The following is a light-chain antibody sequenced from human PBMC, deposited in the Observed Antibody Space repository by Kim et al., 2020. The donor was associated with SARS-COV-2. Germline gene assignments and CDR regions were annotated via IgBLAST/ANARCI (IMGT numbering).Light chain of an antibody. Sequence: SFVGDRVTITCQASQDVSRYLNWYQQKPGKAPKLLIYDASNLETGVQSRFSGSGSGTHFTLTVTSLQPEDIATYYCQQYDDLPITFGQGTRLDIK. CDR3: QQYDDLPIT. CDR1: QDVSRY. J-gene: IGKJ5*01. V-gene: IGKV1-33*01. CDR2: DAS.